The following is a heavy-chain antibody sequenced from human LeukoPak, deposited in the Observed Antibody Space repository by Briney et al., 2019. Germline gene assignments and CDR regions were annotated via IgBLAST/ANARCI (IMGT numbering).Heavy chain of an antibody. CDR2: INHSGST. CDR1: GGPFRGYY. Sequence: SETLSLTCAVYGGPFRGYYWSWIRQPPGKGLEWIGEINHSGSTNYNPSFKSRVTISVDTSKNQFSLKLSSVTAADTAVYYCARGEFGYYYDSSAYTAFDYWGQGTLVTVSS. V-gene: IGHV4-34*01. J-gene: IGHJ4*02. CDR3: ARGEFGYYYDSSAYTAFDY. D-gene: IGHD3-22*01.